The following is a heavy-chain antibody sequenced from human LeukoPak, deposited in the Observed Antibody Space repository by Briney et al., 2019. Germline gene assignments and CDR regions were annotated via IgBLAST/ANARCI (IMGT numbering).Heavy chain of an antibody. Sequence: SETLSLTCTVSGGSISSGSYYWSWIRQPAGKGLEWIGRIYTSGSTNYNPSLKSRITISIDTSKDQFSLRLSSVTAADTAVYYCARDRYCGGDCYSQLGYWGQGTLVTVSS. J-gene: IGHJ4*02. D-gene: IGHD2-21*02. CDR3: ARDRYCGGDCYSQLGY. CDR1: GGSISSGSYY. V-gene: IGHV4-61*02. CDR2: IYTSGST.